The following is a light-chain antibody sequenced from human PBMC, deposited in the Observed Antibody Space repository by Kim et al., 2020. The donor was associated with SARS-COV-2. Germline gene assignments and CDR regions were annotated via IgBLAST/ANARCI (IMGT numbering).Light chain of an antibody. V-gene: IGKV3-20*01. Sequence: EIVLTQSPGTLSLSPGERATLSCRASQSVSSSYLAWYQQKPGQAPRLLIYGASNRATGIPDRFSGSGSGTDFTLTISRLEPEDFAVYYCQQFGSSAGISAWTFGQGTKVDIK. CDR1: QSVSSSY. CDR3: QQFGSSAGISAWT. CDR2: GAS. J-gene: IGKJ1*01.